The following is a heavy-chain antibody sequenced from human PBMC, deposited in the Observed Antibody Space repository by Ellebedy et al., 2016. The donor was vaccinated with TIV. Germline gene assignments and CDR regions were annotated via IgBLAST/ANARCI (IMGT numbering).Heavy chain of an antibody. CDR2: LGHIGVDP. V-gene: IGHV3-23*01. CDR3: ATGGAAYSPFYF. Sequence: PGGSLRLSCAASGFTFSNSAMTPVRPAPGKGPEWVATLGHIGVDPYFAYSVMGRFTISRDFSKNTLYLQMNNLRAEDTATYYCATGGAAYSPFYFWGQGTLVTVSS. J-gene: IGHJ4*02. CDR1: GFTFSNSA. D-gene: IGHD3-16*01.